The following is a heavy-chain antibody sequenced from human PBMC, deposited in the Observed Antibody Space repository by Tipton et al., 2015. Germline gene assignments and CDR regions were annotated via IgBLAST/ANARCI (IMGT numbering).Heavy chain of an antibody. CDR1: GGSISNYY. D-gene: IGHD6-19*01. V-gene: IGHV4-59*12. Sequence: TLSLTCTVSGGSISNYYWNWIRQPPGKGLEWIGYTSYSGSPNYNPSLRSRVTISVDASKNQFSLQLSSITAADTAVYYCARGHYVSGWYSHYFDLWGRGSLVTVSS. CDR3: ARGHYVSGWYSHYFDL. J-gene: IGHJ2*01. CDR2: TSYSGSP.